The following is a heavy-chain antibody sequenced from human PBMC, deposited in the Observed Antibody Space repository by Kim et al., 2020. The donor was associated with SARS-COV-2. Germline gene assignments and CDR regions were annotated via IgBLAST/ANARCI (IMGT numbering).Heavy chain of an antibody. CDR2: ISYDGSNK. CDR1: GFTFGSYG. D-gene: IGHD6-19*01. V-gene: IGHV3-30*18. Sequence: GGSLRLSCAASGFTFGSYGMHWVRQAPGKGLEWVAVISYDGSNKYYADSVKGRFTISRDNSKNTLYLQMNSLRAEDTAVYYCAKERPLGYSSGWSYYYYGMDVWGHGTTVTVSS. CDR3: AKERPLGYSSGWSYYYYGMDV. J-gene: IGHJ6*02.